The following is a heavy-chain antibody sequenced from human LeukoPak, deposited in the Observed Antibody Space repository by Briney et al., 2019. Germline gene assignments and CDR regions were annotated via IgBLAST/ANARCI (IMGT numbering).Heavy chain of an antibody. CDR1: GFTFSSYG. D-gene: IGHD1-26*01. V-gene: IGHV3-30*18. Sequence: GGSLRLSCAASGFTFSSYGMHWVRQAPGKGLAWVAVISYDGSNKYYADSVKGRFTISRDNSENTLYLQMTSLRAEDTAVYYCAKDSLRYSGSYYRDFDYWGQGTLVTVSS. CDR2: ISYDGSNK. J-gene: IGHJ4*02. CDR3: AKDSLRYSGSYYRDFDY.